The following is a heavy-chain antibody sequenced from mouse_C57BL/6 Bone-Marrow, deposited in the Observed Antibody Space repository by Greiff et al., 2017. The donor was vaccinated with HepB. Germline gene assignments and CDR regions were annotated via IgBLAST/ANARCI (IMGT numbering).Heavy chain of an antibody. CDR2: IDPSDSYT. CDR1: GYTFTSYW. D-gene: IGHD1-1*01. CDR3: ARLLPGTWFAY. J-gene: IGHJ3*01. V-gene: IGHV1-50*01. Sequence: QVQLQQPGAELVKPGASVKLSCKASGYTFTSYWMQWVKQRPGQGLEWIGEIDPSDSYTNYNQKFKGKATLTVDTSSSTAYMQLSSLTSEDAAVYYCARLLPGTWFAYWGQWTLVTVSA.